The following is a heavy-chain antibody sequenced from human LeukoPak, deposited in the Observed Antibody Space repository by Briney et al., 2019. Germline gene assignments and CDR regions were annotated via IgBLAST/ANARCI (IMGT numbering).Heavy chain of an antibody. D-gene: IGHD3-10*01. J-gene: IGHJ5*02. Sequence: SQTLSLTCTVSGGSISSGDYYWSWIRQPPGKGLEGIGYIYYSGSTYYNPSLKSRVTISVDTSKNQFSLKLSSVTAADTAVYYCAREFGVTNWYDPWGQGTLVTVSS. CDR1: GGSISSGDYY. V-gene: IGHV4-30-4*01. CDR2: IYYSGST. CDR3: AREFGVTNWYDP.